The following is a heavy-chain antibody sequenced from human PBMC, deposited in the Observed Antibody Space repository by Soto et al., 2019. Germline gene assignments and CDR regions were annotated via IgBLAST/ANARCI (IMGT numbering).Heavy chain of an antibody. CDR1: GFTFSSYS. D-gene: IGHD6-19*01. CDR3: ARGGPSRIAVAGPTHFDY. V-gene: IGHV3-21*01. J-gene: IGHJ4*02. Sequence: EVQLVESGGGLVKPGGSLRLSCAASGFTFSSYSMNWVRQAPGKGLEWVSSISSSSSYIYYADSVKGRFTISRDNAKNSLYLQMNSLRAEDTAVYYCARGGPSRIAVAGPTHFDYWGQGTLVTVSS. CDR2: ISSSSSYI.